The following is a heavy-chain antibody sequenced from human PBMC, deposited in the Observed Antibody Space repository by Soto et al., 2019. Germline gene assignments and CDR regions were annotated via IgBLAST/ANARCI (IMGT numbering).Heavy chain of an antibody. CDR1: GASISSTDYS. D-gene: IGHD1-26*01. J-gene: IGHJ5*02. V-gene: IGHV4-39*01. CDR3: ARHSTPWENNWFHT. Sequence: SETLSLTCTVSGASISSTDYSWGWIRQPPGKGLEWIGTTYYSGTTSYNPSLKSRVTIPVDTPRNEVPLKLTSVNAAETAVYSCARHSTPWENNWFHTWGQGTLVTVSS. CDR2: TYYSGTT.